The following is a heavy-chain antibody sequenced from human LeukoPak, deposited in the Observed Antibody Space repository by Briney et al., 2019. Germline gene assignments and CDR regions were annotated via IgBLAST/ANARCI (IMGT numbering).Heavy chain of an antibody. CDR3: AKGDILTGYSSRMGAFDY. CDR2: ISWNSGSI. CDR1: GFTFDDYA. Sequence: GRSLRLSCAASGFTFDDYAMHWVRQAPGKGLEWVSGISWNSGSIGYADSVKGRFTISRDNAKNSLYLQMNSLRAEDTALYYCAKGDILTGYSSRMGAFDYWGXGTLVTVSS. V-gene: IGHV3-9*01. D-gene: IGHD3-9*01. J-gene: IGHJ4*02.